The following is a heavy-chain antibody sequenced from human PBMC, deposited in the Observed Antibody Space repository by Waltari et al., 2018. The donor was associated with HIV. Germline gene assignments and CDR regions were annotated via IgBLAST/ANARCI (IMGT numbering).Heavy chain of an antibody. CDR3: ARDGGRRGPFGY. V-gene: IGHV3-7*01. J-gene: IGHJ4*02. Sequence: GSLRLSCAASGFTFSNYWMSWVRQAPGKGLEWVANIKQDGSEKYYVDSVKGRFTISRDNDKNSVDLQMNSLRAEDTAVYCCARDGGRRGPFGYWGQGTLVTVSS. CDR1: GFTFSNYW. D-gene: IGHD3-3*01. CDR2: IKQDGSEK.